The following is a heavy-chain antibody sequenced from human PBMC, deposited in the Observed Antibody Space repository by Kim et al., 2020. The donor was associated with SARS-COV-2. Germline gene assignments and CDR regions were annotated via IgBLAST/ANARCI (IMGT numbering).Heavy chain of an antibody. J-gene: IGHJ6*02. V-gene: IGHV4-59*08. D-gene: IGHD1-1*01. CDR3: RGYGTNHYYYSMDV. CDR2: IYDNGST. Sequence: SETLSLTCTVSGGSISSYYWSWIRQPTGKGLEWIGNIYDNGSTNYNPSLKSRVTISVDTSRNQFSLKLSSVTAADTAVYYCRGYGTNHYYYSMDVWGQGTTVTVSS. CDR1: GGSISSYY.